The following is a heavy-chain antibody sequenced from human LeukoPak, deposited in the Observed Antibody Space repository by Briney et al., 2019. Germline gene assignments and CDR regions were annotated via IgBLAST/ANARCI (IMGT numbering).Heavy chain of an antibody. V-gene: IGHV3-13*01. CDR2: IGITGAT. D-gene: IGHD2/OR15-2a*01. CDR1: GFTFSSYD. CDR3: ARDLGTGTTYTNRFDL. Sequence: GGSLRLSCTASGFTFSSYDIHWVRQATGKGLGWVSAIGITGATYYLASVKGRFTISRENAKNSLYLQMNSLTAGDTAVYYCARDLGTGTTYTNRFDLWGLGTLVTVSS. J-gene: IGHJ5*02.